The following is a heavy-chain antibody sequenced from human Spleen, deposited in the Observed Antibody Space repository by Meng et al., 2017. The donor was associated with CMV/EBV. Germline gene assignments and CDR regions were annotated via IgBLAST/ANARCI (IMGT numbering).Heavy chain of an antibody. CDR1: GFTFSSYG. CDR2: IRYDGNNK. Sequence: GGSLRLSCAASGFTFSSYGMHWVRQAPGKGLEWVAFIRYDGNNKDYGDSVKGRFTVSRDNSKNMVYLQMNSLRAEDTAVYYCAKDDSAYFDFRSGYSTPPDYWGQGTLVTVSS. V-gene: IGHV3-30*02. D-gene: IGHD3-3*01. J-gene: IGHJ4*02. CDR3: AKDDSAYFDFRSGYSTPPDY.